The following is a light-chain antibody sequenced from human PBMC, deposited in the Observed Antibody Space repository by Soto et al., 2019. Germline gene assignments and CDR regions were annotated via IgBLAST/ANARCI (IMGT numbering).Light chain of an antibody. J-gene: IGLJ1*01. CDR1: SSDVGAYTS. CDR3: TSYTSDNRSYV. Sequence: QSVLTQPASVSGSPGQSITISCTGTSSDVGAYTSVSWYQQHPGKAPKLMIYEVSNRPSGVSNRFSGSKSANTASLTISGLQAEDEAHSYCTSYTSDNRSYVFGTGTKVTVL. V-gene: IGLV2-14*01. CDR2: EVS.